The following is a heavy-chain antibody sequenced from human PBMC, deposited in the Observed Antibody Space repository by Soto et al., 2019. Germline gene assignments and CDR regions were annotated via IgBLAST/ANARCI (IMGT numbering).Heavy chain of an antibody. CDR3: TIPRGPMIRP. V-gene: IGHV3-15*01. Sequence: GGSVRLSCTASGFTFSNAWMTWVRQAPGKGLEWVGRIKSKTDGGTTDYAAPVKGRFTISRDDSKNTMYLQMNSLKTEDTAVYYCTIPRGPMIRPWGQGTLVTVSS. D-gene: IGHD3-22*01. CDR1: GFTFSNAW. J-gene: IGHJ5*02. CDR2: IKSKTDGGTT.